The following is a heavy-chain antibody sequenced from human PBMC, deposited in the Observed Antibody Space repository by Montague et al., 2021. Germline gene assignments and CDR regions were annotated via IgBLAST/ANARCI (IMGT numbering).Heavy chain of an antibody. CDR3: ARGWQKRFDP. D-gene: IGHD5-24*01. V-gene: IGHV6-1*01. CDR2: TYYRSKWYN. Sequence: CAISGDSVSSNEATWNWIRQSPSRGLEWLGRTYYRSKWYNEYAISVKSRITVNPDTSKNQFSLPLNSVTPEDTAVYYCARGWQKRFDPWGQGTLVTVSS. J-gene: IGHJ5*02. CDR1: GDSVSSNEAT.